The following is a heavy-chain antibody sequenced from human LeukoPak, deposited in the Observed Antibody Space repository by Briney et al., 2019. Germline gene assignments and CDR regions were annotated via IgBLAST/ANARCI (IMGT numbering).Heavy chain of an antibody. CDR1: GFTFSSYS. CDR2: ISSSSSYI. V-gene: IGHV3-21*01. CDR3: ARDWQYCGGDCYSIDAFDI. J-gene: IGHJ3*02. D-gene: IGHD2-21*02. Sequence: GGSLRLSCAASGFTFSSYSMNWVRRAPGKGLEWVSSISSSSSYIYYADSVKGRFTISRDNAKNSLYLQMNSLRAEDTAVYYCARDWQYCGGDCYSIDAFDIWGQGTMVTVSS.